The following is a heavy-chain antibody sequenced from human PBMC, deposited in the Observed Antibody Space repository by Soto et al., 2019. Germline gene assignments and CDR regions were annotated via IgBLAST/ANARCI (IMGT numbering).Heavy chain of an antibody. CDR2: IYNGGRP. D-gene: IGHD5-18*01. Sequence: EMQLVETGGDLIQPGGALRLSCAASGFTVRTNFMNWVRQAPGKGLEWVSIIYNGGRPDYADSVKGRFTVSRDNSKNTPYLQMNSLRVEDTGVYYCAREEGSAYNFGYGMDVWGQGTTVTVSS. CDR3: AREEGSAYNFGYGMDV. V-gene: IGHV3-53*02. J-gene: IGHJ6*02. CDR1: GFTVRTNF.